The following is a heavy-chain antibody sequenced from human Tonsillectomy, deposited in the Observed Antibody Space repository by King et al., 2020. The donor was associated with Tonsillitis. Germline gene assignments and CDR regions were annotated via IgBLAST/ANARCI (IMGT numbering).Heavy chain of an antibody. CDR3: ARPLAFSSGYYNAFDI. CDR1: GYSFTSYL. Sequence: ELQLVQSGAEVKKPGESLKISCKGSGYSFTSYLIVWVRQMPGKGLEWMGIIYPGDSDTRYSPSFQGQVTISAEKSISTAYLHGSSLKASDTAMYYCARPLAFSSGYYNAFDIWGQGKMVTVSS. D-gene: IGHD3-22*01. J-gene: IGHJ3*02. CDR2: IYPGDSDT. V-gene: IGHV5-51*01.